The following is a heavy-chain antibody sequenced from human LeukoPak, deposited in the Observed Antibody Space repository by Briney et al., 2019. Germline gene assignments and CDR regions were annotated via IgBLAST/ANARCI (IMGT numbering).Heavy chain of an antibody. Sequence: SETLSLTCTVSGGSISSYYWSWIRQPPGKGLEWIGYIYYSGSTNYNPSLKSRVTISVDTSENQFSLKLSSVTAADTAVYYCARGSKAARNDAFDIRGQGTMVTVSS. J-gene: IGHJ3*02. V-gene: IGHV4-59*01. CDR1: GGSISSYY. CDR2: IYYSGST. CDR3: ARGSKAARNDAFDI. D-gene: IGHD6-6*01.